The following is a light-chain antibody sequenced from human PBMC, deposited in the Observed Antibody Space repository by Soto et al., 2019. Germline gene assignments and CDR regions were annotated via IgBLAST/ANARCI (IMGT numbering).Light chain of an antibody. Sequence: DIQMTQSPSSLSASVGDRVTITCQASQDISNYLNWYQQKPGKAPKLLIYDASNLETGVPSRFSGTGSGTDFTSTISGPQPDAIATYYCQQYDNLPLTFGGGTKVEIK. CDR3: QQYDNLPLT. CDR1: QDISNY. J-gene: IGKJ4*01. V-gene: IGKV1-33*01. CDR2: DAS.